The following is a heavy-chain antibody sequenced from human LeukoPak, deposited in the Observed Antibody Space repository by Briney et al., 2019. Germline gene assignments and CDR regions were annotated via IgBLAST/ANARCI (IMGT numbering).Heavy chain of an antibody. V-gene: IGHV1-69*05. Sequence: SVKVSCKASGGTFSSYAISWVRQAPGQGLEWMGGIIPIFGTANYAQKFQGRVTITTDESTSTAYMELSSLRSEDTAVYYCARSALFVVVIKDTIFDYWGQGTLVTVSS. J-gene: IGHJ4*02. CDR2: IIPIFGTA. CDR1: GGTFSSYA. CDR3: ARSALFVVVIKDTIFDY. D-gene: IGHD3-3*01.